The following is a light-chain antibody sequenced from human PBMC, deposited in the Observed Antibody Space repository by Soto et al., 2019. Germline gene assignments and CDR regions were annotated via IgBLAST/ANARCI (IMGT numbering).Light chain of an antibody. CDR3: HQYDSSPLT. CDR1: QSVSSSY. V-gene: IGKV3-20*01. J-gene: IGKJ4*01. Sequence: EIVLTQSPGTLSLSPGERATLSCRASQSVSSSYLAWYQQKPGQAPRLLIYGASSRATGIPDRFSGSGSGTDFPLTISRLEPEDFAVYYCHQYDSSPLTFGGGTKMEIK. CDR2: GAS.